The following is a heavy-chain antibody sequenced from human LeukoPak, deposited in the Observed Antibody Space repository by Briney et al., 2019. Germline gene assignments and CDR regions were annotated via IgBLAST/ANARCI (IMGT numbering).Heavy chain of an antibody. D-gene: IGHD1-26*01. Sequence: GGSLRLSCAAAGFTFSSHAMSWVRQAPGKGLEWVAAIGGSGGTIYYADSARGRFTISRDNSKNTLYLQMSSLRPDDTAIYYCARRLCAGRGAGGSFDYWGQGTLVTVSS. CDR1: GFTFSSHA. V-gene: IGHV3-23*01. CDR3: ARRLCAGRGAGGSFDY. J-gene: IGHJ4*02. CDR2: IGGSGGTI.